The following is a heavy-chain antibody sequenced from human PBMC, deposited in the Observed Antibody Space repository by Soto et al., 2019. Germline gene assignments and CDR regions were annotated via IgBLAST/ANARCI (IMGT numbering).Heavy chain of an antibody. CDR2: IYPGDSDA. CDR3: ARHIVDTSMTDRFNY. J-gene: IGHJ4*02. Sequence: PGESLKISCKTSGYSFLNYWIGWVRQMPGKGLEWMGIIYPGDSDARYSPSFQGQVTISADKSISTVYLQWSSLKASDTAMYYCARHIVDTSMTDRFNYWGQGTQVTVSS. D-gene: IGHD5-18*01. V-gene: IGHV5-51*01. CDR1: GYSFLNYW.